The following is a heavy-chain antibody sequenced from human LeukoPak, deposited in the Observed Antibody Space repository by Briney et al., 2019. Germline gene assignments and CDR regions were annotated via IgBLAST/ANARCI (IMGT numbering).Heavy chain of an antibody. J-gene: IGHJ4*02. V-gene: IGHV3-7*03. Sequence: PGGSLRLSCAASGFPFSSYSMTWVRQAPGKGLEWVANIKPDGTTKFYVDSVKGRFTISRDNALNSLYLQMNSLRAEDTAIYYCARSIPYGTTWYGRSDYWGQGTLVTDSS. CDR1: GFPFSSYS. D-gene: IGHD6-13*01. CDR2: IKPDGTTK. CDR3: ARSIPYGTTWYGRSDY.